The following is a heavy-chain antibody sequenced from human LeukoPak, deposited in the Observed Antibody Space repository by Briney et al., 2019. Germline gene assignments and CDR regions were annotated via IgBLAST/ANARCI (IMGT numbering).Heavy chain of an antibody. J-gene: IGHJ4*02. CDR1: GFTSSRYG. CDR3: ACGMDYFESSGYDSN. Sequence: PGRSLRPSCAASGFTSSRYGMNSGRQAPGKGLVWVSRINSDGSGTIYADSVQGRFTISRDNAKNTLYLQMNSLRAEDTAVYYCACGMDYFESSGYDSNWGQGTLVTVSS. D-gene: IGHD3-22*01. CDR2: INSDGSGT. V-gene: IGHV3-74*01.